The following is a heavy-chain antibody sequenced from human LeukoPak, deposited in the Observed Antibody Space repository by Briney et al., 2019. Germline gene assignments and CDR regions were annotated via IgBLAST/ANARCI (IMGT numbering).Heavy chain of an antibody. J-gene: IGHJ4*02. V-gene: IGHV3-53*01. CDR2: IYSGGST. CDR3: ARVEGYYYDSSGYYFDY. Sequence: PGGSLRLSCAASGFTVSSNYMSWVRQAPGKGLEWVSVIYSGGSTYYADSVKGRFTISRDNSKNTLYLQMNSLRAEDTAVYYCARVEGYYYDSSGYYFDYWGQGTLVAASS. D-gene: IGHD3-22*01. CDR1: GFTVSSNY.